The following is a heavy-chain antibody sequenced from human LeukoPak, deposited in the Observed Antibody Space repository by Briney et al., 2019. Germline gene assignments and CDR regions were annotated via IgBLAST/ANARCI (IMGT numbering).Heavy chain of an antibody. J-gene: IGHJ4*02. CDR3: ARQTVATRSWSTVRQVVGPPDY. D-gene: IGHD6-13*01. Sequence: SETLSLTCAVYGGSFSGYYWSWIRQPPGKGLEWIGEINHSGSTNYNPSLKSRVTISVDTSKNQFSLKLSSVTAADTAVYYCARQTVATRSWSTVRQVVGPPDYWGQGTLVTVSS. CDR2: INHSGST. V-gene: IGHV4-34*01. CDR1: GGSFSGYY.